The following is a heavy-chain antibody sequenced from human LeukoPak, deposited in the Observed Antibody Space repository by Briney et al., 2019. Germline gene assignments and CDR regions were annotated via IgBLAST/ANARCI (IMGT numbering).Heavy chain of an antibody. V-gene: IGHV4-34*01. Sequence: SSETLSLTCAVYGGSFSGYYWSWIRQPPGKGLEWIGEINHSGSTNYNPSLKSRVTISVDTSKNQFSLKLSSVTAADTAVYYCARVSGTTSWFDPWGQGTLVTVSS. D-gene: IGHD1/OR15-1a*01. CDR2: INHSGST. CDR3: ARVSGTTSWFDP. J-gene: IGHJ5*02. CDR1: GGSFSGYY.